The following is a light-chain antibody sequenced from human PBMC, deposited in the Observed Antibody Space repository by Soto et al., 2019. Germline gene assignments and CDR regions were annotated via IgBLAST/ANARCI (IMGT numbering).Light chain of an antibody. CDR1: QSLLHSNGNIY. Sequence: DIVLTQSPLSLPVTPGEPASISCRSSQSLLHSNGNIYLDWYLQKPGQSPQLLIYLGSIQASGVPDRFSGSGSGTDFTLKITRVEAEDVGVYYCMQAIQAPRTCGLGTKVEI. V-gene: IGKV2-28*01. CDR2: LGS. J-gene: IGKJ1*01. CDR3: MQAIQAPRT.